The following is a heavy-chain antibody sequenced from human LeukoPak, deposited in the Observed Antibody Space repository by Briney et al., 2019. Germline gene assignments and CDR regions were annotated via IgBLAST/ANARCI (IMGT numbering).Heavy chain of an antibody. CDR2: IHPSSGGT. CDR1: GYTFTDYY. Sequence: ASVKVSCKASGYTFTDYYIHWVRQAPGQGLEWMGWIHPSSGGTAYAQDFQGRVTMTRDSSISTAFMELSSLRFDDTAMYYCSRDLLMYYSGSGESTWGQGTQVTVSS. D-gene: IGHD3-10*01. J-gene: IGHJ5*02. CDR3: SRDLLMYYSGSGEST. V-gene: IGHV1-2*02.